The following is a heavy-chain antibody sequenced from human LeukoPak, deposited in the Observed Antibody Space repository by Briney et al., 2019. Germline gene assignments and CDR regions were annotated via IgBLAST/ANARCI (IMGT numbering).Heavy chain of an antibody. D-gene: IGHD6-6*01. V-gene: IGHV3-21*01. CDR1: GFTFSSYG. CDR2: ISSSSSGYI. Sequence: GGSLRLSCAASGFTFSSYGMHWVRQAPGKGLEWVSSISSSSSGYIYYADSLKGRFTISRDNAKNSLYLQMNSLRAEDTAVYYCARAYSSSPAGGYFDYWGQGTLVTVSS. CDR3: ARAYSSSPAGGYFDY. J-gene: IGHJ4*02.